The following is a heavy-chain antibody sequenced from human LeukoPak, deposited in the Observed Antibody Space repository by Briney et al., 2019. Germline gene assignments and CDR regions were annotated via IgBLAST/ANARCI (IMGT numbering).Heavy chain of an antibody. CDR1: GYTFTSYY. J-gene: IGHJ4*02. CDR2: INPNSGGT. V-gene: IGHV1-2*04. D-gene: IGHD6-19*01. CDR3: ARDGDEYSSGWSFDY. Sequence: ASVKVSCKASGYTFTSYYMHWVRQAPGQGLEWMGWINPNSGGTNYAQKFQGWVTMTRDTSISTAYMELSRLRSDDTAVYCCARDGDEYSSGWSFDYWGQGTLVTVSS.